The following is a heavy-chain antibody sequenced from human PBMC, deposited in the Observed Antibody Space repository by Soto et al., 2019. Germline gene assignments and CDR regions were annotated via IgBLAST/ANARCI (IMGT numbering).Heavy chain of an antibody. J-gene: IGHJ4*02. Sequence: GGSLRLSCAASGFTFSSYGMHWVRQAPGRGLEWVAVISYDGSNKFYTDSVKGRFTISRDNSKNTLYLQLNSLRAEDTAVYYCAQDHTSDYEGSGAYWGQGTLVIVSS. CDR1: GFTFSSYG. CDR2: ISYDGSNK. D-gene: IGHD5-12*01. V-gene: IGHV3-30*18. CDR3: AQDHTSDYEGSGAY.